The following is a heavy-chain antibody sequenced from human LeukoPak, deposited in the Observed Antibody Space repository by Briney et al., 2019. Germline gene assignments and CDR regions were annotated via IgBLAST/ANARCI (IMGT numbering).Heavy chain of an antibody. D-gene: IGHD1-26*01. CDR1: GYTFTGYY. J-gene: IGHJ4*02. CDR3: ARDLSIVGAPFDY. Sequence: ASVKVSCKASGYTFTGYYMHWVRQAPGQGLEWMGWINPNSGGTNYAQKFQGRVTMTRDTSISTAYMELRSLTSDDTAVYYCARDLSIVGAPFDYWGQGTLVTVSS. V-gene: IGHV1-2*02. CDR2: INPNSGGT.